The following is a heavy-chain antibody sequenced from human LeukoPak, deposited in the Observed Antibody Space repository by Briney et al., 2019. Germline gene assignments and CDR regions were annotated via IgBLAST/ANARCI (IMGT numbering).Heavy chain of an antibody. J-gene: IGHJ2*01. CDR2: INHSGST. CDR1: GGSFSGYY. V-gene: IGHV4-34*01. Sequence: PPETLSLTCAVYGGSFSGYYWSWIRQPPGKGLEWIGEINHSGSTNYNPSLKSRVTISVDTSKNQFSLKLSSVTAADTAVYYCARGIPTYYYDSSGWYFDLWGRGTLVTVSS. CDR3: ARGIPTYYYDSSGWYFDL. D-gene: IGHD3-22*01.